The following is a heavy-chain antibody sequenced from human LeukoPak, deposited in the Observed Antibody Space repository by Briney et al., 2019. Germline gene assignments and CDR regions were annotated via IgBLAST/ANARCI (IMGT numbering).Heavy chain of an antibody. V-gene: IGHV1-46*01. Sequence: ASVKVSCEASGYTFTSYYMHWVRQAPGQGLEWMGIINPSGGSTSYAQKFQGRVTMTRDTSTSTVYMELSSLRSEDTAVYYCARDERGGSYLTAYDYWGQGTLVTVSS. CDR3: ARDERGGSYLTAYDY. CDR2: INPSGGST. J-gene: IGHJ4*02. D-gene: IGHD1-26*01. CDR1: GYTFTSYY.